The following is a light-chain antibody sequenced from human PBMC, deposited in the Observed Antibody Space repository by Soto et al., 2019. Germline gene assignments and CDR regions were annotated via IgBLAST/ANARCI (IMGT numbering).Light chain of an antibody. J-gene: IGLJ2*01. CDR3: CSYAGSRTLV. V-gene: IGLV2-23*02. CDR2: DVS. Sequence: QSVVTQPASLSGSAGQSITISCTGTSSDVGNYNYVSWYQQYPGKAPKLLISDVSYRPSGVFNRFSGSKSGNTASLTISGLQAEDEADYYCCSYAGSRTLVFGGGTQLT. CDR1: SSDVGNYNY.